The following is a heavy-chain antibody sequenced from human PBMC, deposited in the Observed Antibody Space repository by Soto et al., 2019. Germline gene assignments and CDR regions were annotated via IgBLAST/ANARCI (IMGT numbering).Heavy chain of an antibody. Sequence: SETLSLTRTVSGVSSSRSAYSWSWIRQHPRKGLEWIGNIYYIGRSNYNPSRKRRVILSVDRSKNPSSLTLRSVTDADAAMYYGASVIGGDAEYYFDIWDQGALVTMSS. CDR3: ASVIGGDAEYYFDI. CDR2: IYYIGRS. J-gene: IGHJ4*02. CDR1: GVSSSRSAYS. V-gene: IGHV4-31*03. D-gene: IGHD2-21*02.